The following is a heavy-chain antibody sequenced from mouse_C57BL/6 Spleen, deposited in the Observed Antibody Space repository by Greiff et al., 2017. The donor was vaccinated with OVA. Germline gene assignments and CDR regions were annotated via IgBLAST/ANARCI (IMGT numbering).Heavy chain of an antibody. J-gene: IGHJ2*01. V-gene: IGHV1-82*01. CDR1: GYAFSSSW. CDR2: IYPGDGDT. Sequence: VQLQQSGPELVKPGASVKISCKASGYAFSSSWMNWVKQRPGKGLEWIGRIYPGDGDTNYNGKFKGKATLTADKSSSTAYMQLSSLTSEDSAVYFCARRGAEYDFDYWGQGTTLTVSS. D-gene: IGHD3-3*01. CDR3: ARRGAEYDFDY.